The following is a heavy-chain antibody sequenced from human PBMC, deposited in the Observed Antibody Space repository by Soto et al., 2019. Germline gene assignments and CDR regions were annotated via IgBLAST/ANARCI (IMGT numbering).Heavy chain of an antibody. CDR2: IYYSGST. Sequence: ASETLSLTCTVSGGSISSGDYYWSWIRQPPGKGLEWIGYIYYSGSTYYNPSLKSRVTISVDTSKNQFSLKLSSVTAADTAVYYCARVPVSDYYDSSGRFDYWGQGTLVTVSS. CDR3: ARVPVSDYYDSSGRFDY. J-gene: IGHJ4*02. CDR1: GGSISSGDYY. V-gene: IGHV4-30-4*01. D-gene: IGHD3-22*01.